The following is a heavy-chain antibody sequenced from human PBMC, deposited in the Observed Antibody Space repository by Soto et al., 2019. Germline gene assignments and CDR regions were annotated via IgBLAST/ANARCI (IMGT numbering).Heavy chain of an antibody. D-gene: IGHD3-9*01. CDR1: GGSVSSGSYY. CDR2: IYYSGST. Sequence: PSETLSLTCTVSGGSVSSGSYYWSWIRQPPGKGLEWIGYIYYSGSTNYNPSLKSRVTXSVDTSKNQFYLKLCSVTAADTAVYYCARGGPYYDILTGFYYYYYGMDVWGQGTTVTVSS. J-gene: IGHJ6*02. CDR3: ARGGPYYDILTGFYYYYYGMDV. V-gene: IGHV4-61*01.